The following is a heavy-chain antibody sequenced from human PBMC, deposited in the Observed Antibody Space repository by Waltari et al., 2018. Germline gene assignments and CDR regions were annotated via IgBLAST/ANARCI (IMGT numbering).Heavy chain of an antibody. CDR1: GYRFTDHA. D-gene: IGHD3-16*01. Sequence: QVQLVQSGSELKKPGASVKVSFKASGYRFTDHAMNWVRQAPGHGLQFLGLINNNTNTQVYERGFAGRFVFSVDTSISTVYVEINSIKTEDNAVYYCARELLGGGAFDSWGQGTLVSVSS. V-gene: IGHV7-4-1*02. CDR3: ARELLGGGAFDS. J-gene: IGHJ4*02. CDR2: INNNTNTQ.